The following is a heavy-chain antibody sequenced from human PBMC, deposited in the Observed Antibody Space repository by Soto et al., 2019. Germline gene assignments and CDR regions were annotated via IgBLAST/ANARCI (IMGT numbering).Heavy chain of an antibody. CDR3: ARSGYSYGPNPLLY. D-gene: IGHD5-18*01. V-gene: IGHV4-31*03. J-gene: IGHJ4*02. Sequence: QVQLQESGPGLVKPSQTLSLTCTVSGGSISSGGYYWSWIRQHPGKGLGWIGYIYYSGSTYYNPPLKSRVTISVDTFKNQFSLKLSSMTAADTAVYYCARSGYSYGPNPLLYWGQGTLVTVSS. CDR2: IYYSGST. CDR1: GGSISSGGYY.